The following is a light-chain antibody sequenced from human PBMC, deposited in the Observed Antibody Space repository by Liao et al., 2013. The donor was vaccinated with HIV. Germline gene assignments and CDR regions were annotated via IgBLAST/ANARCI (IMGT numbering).Light chain of an antibody. Sequence: SYELTQPPSVSVSPGQTARIACSGDALPNQYAYWYQQKPGQAPMLVIYKDSERPSGIPERFSGSSSGTTVTLTISGAQVEDEADYYCYSAADTNRVFGGGTKLTVL. CDR1: ALPNQY. CDR3: YSAADTNRV. CDR2: KDS. V-gene: IGLV3-27*01. J-gene: IGLJ3*02.